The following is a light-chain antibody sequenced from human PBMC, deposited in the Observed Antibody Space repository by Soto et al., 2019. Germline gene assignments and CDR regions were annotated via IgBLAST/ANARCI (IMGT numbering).Light chain of an antibody. J-gene: IGKJ2*01. CDR1: QSVSSY. CDR3: QQRSNWPPMYT. CDR2: DTS. V-gene: IGKV3-11*01. Sequence: EIVLTQSPASLSLSPGERATLYCRASQSVSSYLAWYQQRPGQAPRLLIFDTSNRATDIPARFSGSGSGTDFTLTISGLEPEDFAVYYCQQRSNWPPMYTFGQGTKVDIK.